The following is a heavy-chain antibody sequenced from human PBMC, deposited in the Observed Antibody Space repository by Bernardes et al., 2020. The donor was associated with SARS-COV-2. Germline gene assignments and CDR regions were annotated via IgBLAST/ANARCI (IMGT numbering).Heavy chain of an antibody. CDR3: AREVGATGSDAFDI. V-gene: IGHV4-30-4*01. Sequence: SETLSLTCTVSGGSVSSGDFYWTWIRQPPGKGLEWIGYIYYSGTTYYNPSLKSRVTISRDMSKNQFALKLSSVTDADTAMYYCAREVGATGSDAFDIWGQGTMVTVSS. CDR2: IYYSGTT. D-gene: IGHD1-26*01. CDR1: GGSVSSGDFY. J-gene: IGHJ3*02.